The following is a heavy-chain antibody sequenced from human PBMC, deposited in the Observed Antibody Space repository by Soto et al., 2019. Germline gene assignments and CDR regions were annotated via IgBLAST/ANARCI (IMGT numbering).Heavy chain of an antibody. D-gene: IGHD2-2*02. V-gene: IGHV1-2*02. CDR1: GYTFTGYY. CDR3: ARESWSGYCSSTSCYTNFYYYYGMDV. J-gene: IGHJ6*02. Sequence: ASVKVSCKASGYTFTGYYMHWVRQAPGQGLEWMGWINPNSGGTNYAQKFQGRVTMTRDTSISTAYVELSRLRSDDTAVYYCARESWSGYCSSTSCYTNFYYYYGMDVWGQGTTVTVSS. CDR2: INPNSGGT.